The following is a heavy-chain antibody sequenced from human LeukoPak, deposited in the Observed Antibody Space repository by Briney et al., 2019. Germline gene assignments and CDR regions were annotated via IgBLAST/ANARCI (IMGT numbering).Heavy chain of an antibody. CDR2: IYYSGTT. D-gene: IGHD3-22*01. CDR1: GGSLSSYY. Sequence: ASETLSLTCTVSGGSLSSYYWSWLRQPPGMGLEWIGYIYYSGTTNYNPSPKSRVTISVDTSKNQFSLKVSSVTAADTAVYYCARGTMMVGPWGQGTLVTVSS. CDR3: ARGTMMVGP. V-gene: IGHV4-59*01. J-gene: IGHJ5*02.